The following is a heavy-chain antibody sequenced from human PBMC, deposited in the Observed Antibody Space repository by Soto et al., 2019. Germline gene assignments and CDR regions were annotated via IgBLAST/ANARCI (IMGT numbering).Heavy chain of an antibody. J-gene: IGHJ1*01. V-gene: IGHV1-69*02. CDR2: IIPILGIV. CDR1: GGTFSSYT. D-gene: IGHD6-19*01. Sequence: SVKVSCKASGGTFSSYTISWVRQAPGQGLEWMGRIIPILGIVNYAQKFQGRVTITADKSTSTAYMELSSLTSEDTAVYYCARFRAVAHPAEYFQHWGLGTLVTVSS. CDR3: ARFRAVAHPAEYFQH.